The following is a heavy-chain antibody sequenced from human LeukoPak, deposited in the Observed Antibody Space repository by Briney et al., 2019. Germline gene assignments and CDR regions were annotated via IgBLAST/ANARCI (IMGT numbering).Heavy chain of an antibody. V-gene: IGHV1-8*03. Sequence: ASGKVSCKASGYTFTNYDIHWVRQATGQGLEWMGWMNPFSANTGYAQNFQGRITITRNTSISTAYMELSSLRSEDTAVYYCARTQHLVLRSPLDPWGQGTLVTVSS. J-gene: IGHJ5*02. CDR3: ARTQHLVLRSPLDP. CDR2: MNPFSANT. CDR1: GYTFTNYD. D-gene: IGHD6-13*01.